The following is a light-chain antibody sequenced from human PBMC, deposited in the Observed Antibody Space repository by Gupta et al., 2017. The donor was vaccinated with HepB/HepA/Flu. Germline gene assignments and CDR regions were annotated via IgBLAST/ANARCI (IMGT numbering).Light chain of an antibody. V-gene: IGKV1-39*01. CDR2: AAV. CDR3: QQNYSTPWT. CDR1: QSISSY. Sequence: DIQMTQSPSSLSASVGDRITITCRASQSISSYLNWYQQKPEKAPKLLIYAAVSLQSGVTLRFSGSGSGTDYTLTISNLQSEDFATYYCQQNYSTPWTFGQGTKVEIK. J-gene: IGKJ1*01.